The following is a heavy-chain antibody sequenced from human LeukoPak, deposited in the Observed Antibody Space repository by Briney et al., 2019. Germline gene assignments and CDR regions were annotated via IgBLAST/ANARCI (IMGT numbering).Heavy chain of an antibody. CDR1: GFTFSSYG. D-gene: IGHD3-10*01. CDR3: AKDIYGSGSSDVYYGMDV. V-gene: IGHV3-30*18. CDR2: ISYDGSNK. Sequence: PGGSLRLSCAASGFTFSSYGMHWVRQAPGKGLEWVAVISYDGSNKYYADSVKGRFTISRDNSKNTLYLQMNSLRAEDTAVYYCAKDIYGSGSSDVYYGMDVWGKGTTVTVSS. J-gene: IGHJ6*04.